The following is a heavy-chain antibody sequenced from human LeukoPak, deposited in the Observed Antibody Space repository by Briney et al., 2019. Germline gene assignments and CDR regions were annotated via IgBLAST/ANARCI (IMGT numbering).Heavy chain of an antibody. J-gene: IGHJ6*03. CDR2: INHSGST. Sequence: SETLSLTCAVYGGSFSGYYWSWIRQPPGKGLEWIGEINHSGSTNYNPSLKSRVTISVDTSKNQFSLKLSSVTAADTAVYYCARDNNGDYSLGVYYMDVWGKGTTVTVSS. CDR1: GGSFSGYY. V-gene: IGHV4-34*01. CDR3: ARDNNGDYSLGVYYMDV. D-gene: IGHD4-17*01.